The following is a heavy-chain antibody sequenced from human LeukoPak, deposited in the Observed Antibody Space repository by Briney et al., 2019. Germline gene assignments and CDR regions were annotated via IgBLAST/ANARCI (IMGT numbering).Heavy chain of an antibody. J-gene: IGHJ4*02. CDR2: IGTAGDP. CDR3: ARGFSGSYWTNEFDY. Sequence: GGSLRLSCAASGFTLSSYDMHWVRQETGKGLEWVSAIGTAGDPYYSGSVKGRFTISRENAKNSLYLQMNSLRAGDTAVYYCARGFSGSYWTNEFDYWGRGTLVTVSS. CDR1: GFTLSSYD. V-gene: IGHV3-13*05. D-gene: IGHD1-26*01.